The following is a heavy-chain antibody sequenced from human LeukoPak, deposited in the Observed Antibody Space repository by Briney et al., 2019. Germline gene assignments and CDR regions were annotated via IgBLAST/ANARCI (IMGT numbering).Heavy chain of an antibody. Sequence: SETLSLTCTVSGDSIRSSSYYWGWIRQPPGKGLEWIGSIFYSGSTYYNPSLKSRVTMSVDTSKNQFSLKLSSVTAADTAVYYCATANFYFQYWGQGTLVTVSS. V-gene: IGHV4-39*01. CDR2: IFYSGST. J-gene: IGHJ1*01. CDR1: GDSIRSSSYY. D-gene: IGHD2-8*01. CDR3: ATANFYFQY.